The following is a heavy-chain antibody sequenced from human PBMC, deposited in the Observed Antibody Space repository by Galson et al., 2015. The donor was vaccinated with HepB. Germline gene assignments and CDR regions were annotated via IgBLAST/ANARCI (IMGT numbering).Heavy chain of an antibody. V-gene: IGHV3-30*04. CDR3: ARGGLVLSDRAEYFQH. CDR2: ISYDGSNK. Sequence: SLRLSCAASGFTFSNYAMHWVRQAPGKGLEWVAVISYDGSNKYYADSVKGRFTISRDNSKNTLFLQMNSLRAEDTAVYYCARGGLVLSDRAEYFQHWGRGTLVTVSS. D-gene: IGHD6-19*01. J-gene: IGHJ1*01. CDR1: GFTFSNYA.